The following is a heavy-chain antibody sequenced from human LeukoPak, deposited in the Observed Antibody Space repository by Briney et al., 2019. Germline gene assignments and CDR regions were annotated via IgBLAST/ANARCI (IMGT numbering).Heavy chain of an antibody. J-gene: IGHJ4*02. V-gene: IGHV4-38-2*02. Sequence: SETLSLTCTVSGYSISSGYYWGWIRQPPGKGLEWIGSIYHSGSTYYNPSLKSRVTISVDTSKNQFSLKLSSVTAADTAVYYCARDFLGGYGSGSYEDYWGQGTLVTVSS. CDR2: IYHSGST. D-gene: IGHD3-10*01. CDR3: ARDFLGGYGSGSYEDY. CDR1: GYSISSGYY.